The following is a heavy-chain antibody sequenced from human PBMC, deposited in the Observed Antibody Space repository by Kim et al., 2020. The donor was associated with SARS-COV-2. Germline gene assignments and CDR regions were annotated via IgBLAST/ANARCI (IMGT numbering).Heavy chain of an antibody. Sequence: SVKVSCKASGGTFSSYAISWVRQAPGQGLEWMGGIIPIFGTANYAQKFQGRVTITADESTSTAYMELSSLRSEDTAMYYCARGSMIVVVNPPPSDAFDIWGQGTMVTVSS. CDR3: ARGSMIVVVNPPPSDAFDI. CDR2: IIPIFGTA. V-gene: IGHV1-69*13. J-gene: IGHJ3*02. CDR1: GGTFSSYA. D-gene: IGHD3-22*01.